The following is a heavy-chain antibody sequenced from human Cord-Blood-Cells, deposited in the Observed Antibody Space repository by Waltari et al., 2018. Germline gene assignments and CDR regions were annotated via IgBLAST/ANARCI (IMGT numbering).Heavy chain of an antibody. Sequence: QVQLVQSGAEVKKPGSSVKVSCKASGGTFSSYAISWVRQAPGQGLEWMGGIIPIFGTANYAQKFQGRVTITADESTSTAYMELSSLRSEDTAVYYCARGQGLLRYSSSWYWFDPWGQGTLVTVSS. CDR2: IIPIFGTA. D-gene: IGHD6-13*01. CDR1: GGTFSSYA. CDR3: ARGQGLLRYSSSWYWFDP. J-gene: IGHJ5*02. V-gene: IGHV1-69*01.